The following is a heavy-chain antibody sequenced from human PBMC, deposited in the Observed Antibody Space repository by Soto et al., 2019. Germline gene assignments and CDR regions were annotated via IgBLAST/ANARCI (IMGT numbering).Heavy chain of an antibody. J-gene: IGHJ5*02. Sequence: PSETLSLTCTVSGGSISSYYWSWIRQPPGKGLEWIGYFYYSGSTNYNPSLKSRVTISVDTSKNQFSLKLSSVTSADTAVYYCARHDETSPRYCTNGVCYPPPWFDPWGQGSLVTLSS. CDR3: ARHDETSPRYCTNGVCYPPPWFDP. CDR1: GGSISSYY. V-gene: IGHV4-59*08. D-gene: IGHD2-8*01. CDR2: FYYSGST.